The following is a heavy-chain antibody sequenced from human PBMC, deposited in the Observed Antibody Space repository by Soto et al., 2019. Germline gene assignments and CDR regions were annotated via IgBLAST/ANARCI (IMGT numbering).Heavy chain of an antibody. J-gene: IGHJ5*02. CDR2: IYSGGST. CDR3: ARQYSSSSYWFDP. V-gene: IGHV3-53*01. D-gene: IGHD6-6*01. CDR1: GFTVSSNY. Sequence: GVLRLSCAASGFTVSSNYMSWVRQAPGKGLEWVSVIYSGGSTYYADSVKGRFTISRDNSKNTLYLQMNSLRAEDTAVYYCARQYSSSSYWFDPWGQGTLVTVSS.